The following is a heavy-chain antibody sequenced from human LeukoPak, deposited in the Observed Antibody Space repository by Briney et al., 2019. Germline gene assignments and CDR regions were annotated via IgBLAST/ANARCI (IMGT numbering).Heavy chain of an antibody. V-gene: IGHV3-23*01. CDR3: AKDLGWELPAEAY. Sequence: PGGSLRLSCVASRFTFKSYVMNWVRQAPGKGLEWLATIYGSGVSISYADSVKGRFTISRDNSNNTLYLQMNSLRAEDTAMYYCAKDLGWELPAEAYWGQGILVTVSS. J-gene: IGHJ4*02. D-gene: IGHD1-26*01. CDR2: IYGSGVSI. CDR1: RFTFKSYV.